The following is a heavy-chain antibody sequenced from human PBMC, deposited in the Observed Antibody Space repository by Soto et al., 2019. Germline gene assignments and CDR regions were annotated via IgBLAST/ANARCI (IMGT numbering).Heavy chain of an antibody. CDR1: GGSINTFY. Sequence: SETLSLTCTVSGGSINTFYWSWVRQPAGKGLEWIGRIFSSGSTSFNPSLESRVAMSVDTSKNRFSLNLSSVTAADMAVYYCAREGSYSAYNFAHGIQLWSFDFWGQGALVTVSS. CDR3: AREGSYSAYNFAHGIQLWSFDF. D-gene: IGHD5-12*01. CDR2: IFSSGST. V-gene: IGHV4-4*07. J-gene: IGHJ4*02.